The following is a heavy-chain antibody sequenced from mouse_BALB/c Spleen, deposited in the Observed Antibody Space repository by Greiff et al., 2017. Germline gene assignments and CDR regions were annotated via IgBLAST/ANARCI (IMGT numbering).Heavy chain of an antibody. Sequence: VQLKQSGAELVKPGASVKLSCTASGFNIKDTYMPWVKQRPEQGLEWIGRIDPANGNTKYDPKFQGKATITADTSSNTAYLQLSSLTSEDTAVYYCARGDDSYAMDYWGQGTSVTVSS. CDR2: IDPANGNT. CDR3: ARGDDSYAMDY. CDR1: GFNIKDTY. J-gene: IGHJ4*01. V-gene: IGHV14-3*02.